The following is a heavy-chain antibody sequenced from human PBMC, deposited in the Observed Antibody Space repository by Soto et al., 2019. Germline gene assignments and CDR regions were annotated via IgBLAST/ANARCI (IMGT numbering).Heavy chain of an antibody. J-gene: IGHJ4*02. Sequence: QVQLVQSGAEVKKPGSSVKVSCKASGGTFSSYTISWVRQAPGQGLEWMGRIIPILGIANYAQKFQGRVTITADKSTSTAYMELSSLRSEDTAVYYCARELGIAAAGTAGRKKYYFDYWGQGTLVTVSS. CDR1: GGTFSSYT. CDR3: ARELGIAAAGTAGRKKYYFDY. D-gene: IGHD6-13*01. V-gene: IGHV1-69*08. CDR2: IIPILGIA.